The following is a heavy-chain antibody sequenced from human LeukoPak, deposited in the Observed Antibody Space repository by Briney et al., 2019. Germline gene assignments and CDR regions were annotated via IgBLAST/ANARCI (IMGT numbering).Heavy chain of an antibody. Sequence: GGSLRLSCAASGFTFSSYSMNRVRQAPGKGLEWVSSISSSSSYIYYADSVKGRFTISRDNAKNSLYLQMNSLRAEDTAVYYCAREPSSGWFDYWGQGTLVTVSS. CDR1: GFTFSSYS. V-gene: IGHV3-21*01. J-gene: IGHJ4*02. D-gene: IGHD6-19*01. CDR2: ISSSSSYI. CDR3: AREPSSGWFDY.